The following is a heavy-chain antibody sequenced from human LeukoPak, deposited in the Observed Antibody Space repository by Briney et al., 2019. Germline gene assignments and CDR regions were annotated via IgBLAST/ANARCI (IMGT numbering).Heavy chain of an antibody. J-gene: IGHJ3*02. CDR1: GFTFSSYD. V-gene: IGHV3-48*03. CDR3: ARLTGDDAFDI. CDR2: ISSSGNTI. Sequence: GGSLRLSCAASGFTFSSYDMNWIRQAPGKGLEWVSYISSSGNTIFYADSVKGRFTISRDNAKNSLYLQMNSLRAEDTAVYYCARLTGDDAFDIWGQGTMVTVSS. D-gene: IGHD7-27*01.